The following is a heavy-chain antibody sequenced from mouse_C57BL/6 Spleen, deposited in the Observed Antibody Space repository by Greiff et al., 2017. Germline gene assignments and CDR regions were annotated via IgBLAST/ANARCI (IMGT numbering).Heavy chain of an antibody. D-gene: IGHD2-1*01. CDR2: ISYDGSN. Sequence: EVHLVESGPGLVKPSQSLSLTCSVTGYSITSGYYWNWIRQFPGNKLEWMGYISYDGSNNYNPSLKNRISITRDTSKNQFFLKLNSVTTEDTATYYCARGGGYGNWFAYWGQGTLVTVSA. V-gene: IGHV3-6*01. J-gene: IGHJ3*01. CDR1: GYSITSGYY. CDR3: ARGGGYGNWFAY.